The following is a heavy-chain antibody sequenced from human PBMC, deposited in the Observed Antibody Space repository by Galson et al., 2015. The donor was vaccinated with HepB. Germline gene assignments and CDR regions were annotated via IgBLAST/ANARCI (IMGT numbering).Heavy chain of an antibody. CDR3: ARIRGGSVQQLDYYYGMDV. J-gene: IGHJ6*02. V-gene: IGHV2-26*01. D-gene: IGHD6-13*01. Sequence: PALVKPTQTLTLTCTVSGFSLSNARMGVSWIRQPPGKALEWLAHIFSNDEKSYSTSLKSRLTISKDTSKSQVVLTMTNMDPVDTATYYCARIRGGSVQQLDYYYGMDVWGQGTTVTVSS. CDR2: IFSNDEK. CDR1: GFSLSNARMG.